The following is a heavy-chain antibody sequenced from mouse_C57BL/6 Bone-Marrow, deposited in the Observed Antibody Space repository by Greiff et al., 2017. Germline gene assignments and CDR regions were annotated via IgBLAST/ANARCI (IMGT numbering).Heavy chain of an antibody. CDR3: ARDRGFYYAMDY. V-gene: IGHV5-4*01. J-gene: IGHJ4*01. CDR1: GFTFSSYA. Sequence: EVQLQESGGGLVKPGGSLKLSCAASGFTFSSYAMSWVRQTPEKRLAWVATISDGGSYTYYPDNVKGRFTISRDNAKNNLYLQMSHLKSEDTAMYYCARDRGFYYAMDYWGQGTSVTVSS. CDR2: ISDGGSYT.